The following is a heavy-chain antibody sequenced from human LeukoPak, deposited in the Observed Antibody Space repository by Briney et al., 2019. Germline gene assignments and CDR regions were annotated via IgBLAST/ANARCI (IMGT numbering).Heavy chain of an antibody. CDR1: GYTFTGYY. V-gene: IGHV1-2*02. J-gene: IGHJ4*02. CDR3: ARDSKYYYDSDKSSDFDY. CDR2: INPNSGGT. D-gene: IGHD3-22*01. Sequence: GASVKVSCKASGYTFTGYYMHWVRQAPGQGLEWMGWINPNSGGTNYAQKFQGRVTMTRDTSISTAYMELSRLRSDDTAVYYCARDSKYYYDSDKSSDFDYWGQGTLVTVSS.